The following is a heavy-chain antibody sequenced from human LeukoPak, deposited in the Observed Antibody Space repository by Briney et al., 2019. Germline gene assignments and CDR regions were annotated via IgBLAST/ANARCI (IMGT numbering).Heavy chain of an antibody. Sequence: SETLSLTCTVSGGSISSSSYYWGWIRLPPGTGLEWIGSIYYSGSTYYNPSLKSRVTISVDTSKNQFSLKLSSVTAADTAVYYCARTPFMITFGGVIVPPDYWGQGTLVTVSS. V-gene: IGHV4-39*01. J-gene: IGHJ4*02. CDR2: IYYSGST. D-gene: IGHD3-16*02. CDR3: ARTPFMITFGGVIVPPDY. CDR1: GGSISSSSYY.